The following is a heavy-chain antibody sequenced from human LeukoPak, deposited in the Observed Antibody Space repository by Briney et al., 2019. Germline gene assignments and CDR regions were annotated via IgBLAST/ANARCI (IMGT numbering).Heavy chain of an antibody. CDR2: IYPGDSDT. J-gene: IGHJ4*02. D-gene: IGHD6-13*01. V-gene: IGHV5-51*01. Sequence: GGSLQISGKGSGSNFTSYWIGGVRRVPGKGVEWMGIIYPGDSDTRYSPSFQGQVTISADKSISTAYLQWSSLKASDTAMYYCARQYSSSFDYWGQGTLVTVSS. CDR3: ARQYSSSFDY. CDR1: GSNFTSYW.